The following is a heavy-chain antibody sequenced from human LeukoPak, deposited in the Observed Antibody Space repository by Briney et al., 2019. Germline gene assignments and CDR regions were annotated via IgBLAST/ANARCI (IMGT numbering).Heavy chain of an antibody. J-gene: IGHJ4*02. CDR1: GGSFSGYY. CDR2: INHSGST. D-gene: IGHD3-3*01. V-gene: IGHV4-34*01. Sequence: SETLSLTCAVYGGSFSGYYWSWIRQPPGKGLEWIGEINHSGSTNYNPSLKSRVTISVDTSKNQFSLKLSSVTAADTAVYYCARGHGENRRYYDFWSGYPDNDYWGQGTLVTVSS. CDR3: ARGHGENRRYYDFWSGYPDNDY.